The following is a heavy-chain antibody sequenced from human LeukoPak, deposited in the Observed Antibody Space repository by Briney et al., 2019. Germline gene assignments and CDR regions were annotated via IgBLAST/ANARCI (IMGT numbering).Heavy chain of an antibody. CDR3: AKDTHVAVTGTFDS. J-gene: IGHJ4*02. V-gene: IGHV3-9*01. D-gene: IGHD6-19*01. CDR2: LNWNSAAT. Sequence: PGGSLRLSCAASGFTFDDFAMHWVRQAPGKGLEWVSGLNWNSAATGYADSVKGRFTISRDNAKNSLYLQMNSLGPEDTAFYYCAKDTHVAVTGTFDSWGQGTLVTVSS. CDR1: GFTFDDFA.